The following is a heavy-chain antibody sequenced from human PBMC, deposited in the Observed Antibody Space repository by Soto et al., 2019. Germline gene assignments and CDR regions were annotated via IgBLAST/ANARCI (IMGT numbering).Heavy chain of an antibody. J-gene: IGHJ3*02. CDR3: AKDRFKRVGASSFDI. CDR1: GFTFSSYT. CDR2: ISGSGGST. V-gene: IGHV3-23*01. Sequence: GGSLRLSCAASGFTFSSYTMSWVRQAPGKGLEWVSVISGSGGSTYYADSVKGRFTISRDNCKNTLYLQMNSLRTEDTAVYYCAKDRFKRVGASSFDIWGQGTMVTVSS.